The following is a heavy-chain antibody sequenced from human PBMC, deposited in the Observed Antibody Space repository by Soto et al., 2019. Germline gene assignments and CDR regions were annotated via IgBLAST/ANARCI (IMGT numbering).Heavy chain of an antibody. Sequence: SETLSLTCTVSDGSISTYFCNWIRQPAGKGLEWIGRIDNSGNTNYNPSLKSRVTMSADTSRNQFSLKLNSVTAADTAVYYCARGGQDFWSGPFDYWGQGALVTVSS. CDR1: DGSISTYF. CDR2: IDNSGNT. CDR3: ARGGQDFWSGPFDY. V-gene: IGHV4-4*07. D-gene: IGHD3-3*01. J-gene: IGHJ4*02.